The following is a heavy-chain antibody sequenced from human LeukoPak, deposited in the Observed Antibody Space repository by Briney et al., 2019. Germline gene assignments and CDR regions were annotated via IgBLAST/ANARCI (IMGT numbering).Heavy chain of an antibody. Sequence: GGSLSLSCAASGFTFSNYAMSWVRQAPGKGLEWVSAISGSGGSTYYADSVKGRFTISRDNSKNTLYLQMNSLRAEDTAVYYCAKVPIDIVVVVAAAYFDYWGQGTLVTVSS. D-gene: IGHD2-15*01. CDR3: AKVPIDIVVVVAAAYFDY. CDR1: GFTFSNYA. V-gene: IGHV3-23*01. CDR2: ISGSGGST. J-gene: IGHJ4*02.